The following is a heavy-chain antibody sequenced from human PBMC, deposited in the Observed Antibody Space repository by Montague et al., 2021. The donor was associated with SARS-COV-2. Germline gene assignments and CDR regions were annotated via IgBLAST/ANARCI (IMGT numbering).Heavy chain of an antibody. CDR2: IYYSGST. D-gene: IGHD3-3*01. V-gene: IGHV4-39*07. J-gene: IGHJ6*02. CDR1: GGSISSSSYY. Sequence: SETLSLTCTVSGGSISSSSYYWGWIRQPPGKRLEWIGSIYYSGSTYYNPSLKSRVTISVDTSKNQFSLKLSSVTAADTAVYYCARDSAPSITIFGVVIRQQNPRYYYYGMDVWGQGTTVTVSS. CDR3: ARDSAPSITIFGVVIRQQNPRYYYYGMDV.